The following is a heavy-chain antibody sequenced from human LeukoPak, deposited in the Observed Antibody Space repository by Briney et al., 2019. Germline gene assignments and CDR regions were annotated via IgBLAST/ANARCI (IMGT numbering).Heavy chain of an antibody. Sequence: PGGSLRLACAASGFTFSSYWMHWLRQAPGKGLVWVSRINSDGSSTDYADSVKGRFTISRDNAKNTLYLQMNSLRAEDTAVYYCARDPRGGTLESWGQGTLVTVSS. D-gene: IGHD3-10*01. CDR2: INSDGSST. CDR3: ARDPRGGTLES. J-gene: IGHJ4*02. V-gene: IGHV3-74*01. CDR1: GFTFSSYW.